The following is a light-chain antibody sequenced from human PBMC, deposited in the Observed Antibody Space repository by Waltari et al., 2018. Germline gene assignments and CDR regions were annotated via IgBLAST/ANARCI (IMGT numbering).Light chain of an antibody. J-gene: IGLJ2*01. V-gene: IGLV1-44*01. CDR2: SNN. Sequence: QSVLTQSPSTSGTPGQTVTIFCSGSGSNIGARTVNWYQQLPGTAPKPLIYSNNQRPSGVPDRFSGSKSGSAASLAISRLQSEDEADYYCAAWDDTLNGVLFGGGTKLTVL. CDR3: AAWDDTLNGVL. CDR1: GSNIGART.